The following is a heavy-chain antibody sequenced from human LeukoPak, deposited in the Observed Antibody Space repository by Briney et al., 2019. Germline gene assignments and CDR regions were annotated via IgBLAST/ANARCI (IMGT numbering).Heavy chain of an antibody. D-gene: IGHD3-22*01. V-gene: IGHV3-13*01. CDR2: IGTLGDT. CDR3: ARGRSFNYNDNRAHYPY. J-gene: IGHJ4*02. Sequence: GGSLRLSCAASGFTFSSYDFHWVRQVPGYGLEWVSGIGTLGDTYYLGSVKGPFTISRENAKNSLHLQMNSLRAGDTAVYYCARGRSFNYNDNRAHYPYWGQGTVVTVSS. CDR1: GFTFSSYD.